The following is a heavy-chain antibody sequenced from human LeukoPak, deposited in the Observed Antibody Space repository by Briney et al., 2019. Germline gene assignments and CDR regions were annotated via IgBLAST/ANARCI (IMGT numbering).Heavy chain of an antibody. CDR3: ARVSRIAAAGTGWFDP. V-gene: IGHV4-34*01. D-gene: IGHD6-13*01. CDR2: INHSGST. Sequence: KPSETLSLTCAVYGGSFSGYYWSWIRQPPGKGLEWIGEINHSGSTNYNPSLKSRVTISVDTSKNQFTLKLSSVTAADTAVYYCARVSRIAAAGTGWFDPWGQGTLVTVSS. CDR1: GGSFSGYY. J-gene: IGHJ5*02.